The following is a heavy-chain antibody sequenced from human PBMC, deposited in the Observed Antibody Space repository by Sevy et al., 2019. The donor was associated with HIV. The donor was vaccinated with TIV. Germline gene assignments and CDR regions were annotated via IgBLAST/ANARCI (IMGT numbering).Heavy chain of an antibody. J-gene: IGHJ6*02. CDR3: ARISSSPRAYYYYFGMDV. CDR2: IYPGDSGT. V-gene: IGHV5-51*01. CDR1: GYNFTNYW. Sequence: GESLKISCKGSGYNFTNYWIGWVRQMPGKGLEWMGIIYPGDSGTRYSPSFQDQVTISADKSISTAYLQWSSLKASDTAMYYCARISSSPRAYYYYFGMDVWGQGTTVTVSS. D-gene: IGHD6-6*01.